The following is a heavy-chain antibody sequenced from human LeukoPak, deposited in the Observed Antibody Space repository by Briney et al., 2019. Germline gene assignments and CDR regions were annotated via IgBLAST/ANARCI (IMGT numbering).Heavy chain of an antibody. Sequence: GGSLRLSCAASGFAVSSNSVSWVRQAPGKGLEWVANIKQDGSEKYYVDSVKGRFAVSRDNAKLYLQMNSLRAEDTAVYYCARYFDCWGQGTLVTVSS. J-gene: IGHJ4*02. CDR1: GFAVSSNS. V-gene: IGHV3-7*01. CDR3: ARYFDC. CDR2: IKQDGSEK.